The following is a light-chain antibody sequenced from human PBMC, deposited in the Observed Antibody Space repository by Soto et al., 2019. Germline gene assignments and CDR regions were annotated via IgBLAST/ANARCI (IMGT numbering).Light chain of an antibody. Sequence: DIQMTQSPSILSASVGDRVTITCRASQSINNWLAWYQQKPGKAPRLLIYDASSLESGVPSRFSGSGSGTEFTLTISSLQPDDFATYYCQQYNSYSTFGQGTKVDI. CDR3: QQYNSYST. V-gene: IGKV1-5*01. J-gene: IGKJ1*01. CDR2: DAS. CDR1: QSINNW.